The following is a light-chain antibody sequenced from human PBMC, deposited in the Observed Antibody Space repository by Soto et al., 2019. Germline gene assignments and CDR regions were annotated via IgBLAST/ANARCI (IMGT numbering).Light chain of an antibody. V-gene: IGLV4-69*01. J-gene: IGLJ2*01. CDR2: LNSDGTH. Sequence: QLVLTQSPSASASLGASVKLTCTLSSGHSNYAIAWHQQQPEKGPRYLMKLNSDGTHSKGEGIPDRFSGSSSGAEPYLSIPSLQSEDEADYYCQTWGTGIQVFGGGTKLTVL. CDR1: SGHSNYA. CDR3: QTWGTGIQV.